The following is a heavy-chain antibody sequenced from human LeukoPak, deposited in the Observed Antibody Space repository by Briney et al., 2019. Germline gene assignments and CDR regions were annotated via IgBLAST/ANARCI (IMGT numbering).Heavy chain of an antibody. Sequence: SETLSLTCTVSGGSISSSSYYWGWIRQPPGKGLEWIGSIYYSGSTYYNPSLKSRVTISVDTSKNQFSLKLSSVTAADTAVYYCARDHLHLGYYYYYGMDVWGQGTTVTVSS. CDR1: GGSISSSSYY. V-gene: IGHV4-39*02. D-gene: IGHD4-11*01. J-gene: IGHJ6*02. CDR3: ARDHLHLGYYYYYGMDV. CDR2: IYYSGST.